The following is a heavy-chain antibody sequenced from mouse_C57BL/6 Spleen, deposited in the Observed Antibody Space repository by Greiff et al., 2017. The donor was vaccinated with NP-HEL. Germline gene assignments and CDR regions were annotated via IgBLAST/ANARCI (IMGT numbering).Heavy chain of an antibody. V-gene: IGHV1-55*01. Sequence: QVQLQQPGAELVKPGASVKMSCKASGYTFTSYWITWVKQRPGQGLEWIGDIYPGSGSTNYNAKFKRKATLTVDISSSTAYMQLSSLTSEDSAVYYCARSVGKGYDYFDYWGQGTTLTVSS. CDR3: ARSVGKGYDYFDY. CDR2: IYPGSGST. CDR1: GYTFTSYW. D-gene: IGHD2-2*01. J-gene: IGHJ2*01.